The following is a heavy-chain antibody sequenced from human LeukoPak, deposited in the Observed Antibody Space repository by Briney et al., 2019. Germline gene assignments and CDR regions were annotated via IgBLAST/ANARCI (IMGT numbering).Heavy chain of an antibody. V-gene: IGHV1-46*01. J-gene: IGHJ3*01. CDR3: CSFCSSTSCRDDGFDL. Sequence: ASVEVSCKASGYTVTSYYMHWVRQAPGQGLEWMGLINPSGGRTTYAQKFQGRVTMTRDMSTSTVHMELSSLRSDDTAVYFCCSFCSSTSCRDDGFDLWGQGTTVTVSS. CDR2: INPSGGRT. CDR1: GYTVTSYY. D-gene: IGHD2-2*01.